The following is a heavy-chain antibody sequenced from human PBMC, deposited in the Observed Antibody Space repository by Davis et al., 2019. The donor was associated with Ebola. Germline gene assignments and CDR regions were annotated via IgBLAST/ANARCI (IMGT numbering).Heavy chain of an antibody. J-gene: IGHJ6*02. V-gene: IGHV1-18*01. CDR2: ISAYNGNT. CDR1: GYTFTSYG. Sequence: ASVKVSCKASGYTFTSYGLSWVRQAPGQGLEWMGWISAYNGNTNYAQKLQGRVTMTTDTSTSTAYMELRSLRSDDTAVYYCAREPTAMGRDYYYYYYGMDVWGQGTTVTVSS. D-gene: IGHD5-18*01. CDR3: AREPTAMGRDYYYYYYGMDV.